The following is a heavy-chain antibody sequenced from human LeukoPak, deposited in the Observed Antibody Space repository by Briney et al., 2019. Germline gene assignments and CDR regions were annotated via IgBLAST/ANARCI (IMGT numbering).Heavy chain of an antibody. D-gene: IGHD2-15*01. J-gene: IGHJ2*01. V-gene: IGHV3-33*01. CDR1: EFTFRNYG. CDR2: IWYDGSKK. CDR3: ARDVVSRYFDL. Sequence: PGGSLRFSCAASEFTFRNYGMHWVRQAPGKGLEWVAVIWYDGSKKYYEDSVKDRFTISRDNSKNTLYLQMNSLRAEDTAVYYCARDVVSRYFDLWGRGTLVTVSS.